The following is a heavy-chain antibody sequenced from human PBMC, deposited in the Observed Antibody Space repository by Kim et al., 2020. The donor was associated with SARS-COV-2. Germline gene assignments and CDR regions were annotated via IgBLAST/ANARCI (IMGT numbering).Heavy chain of an antibody. J-gene: IGHJ6*02. CDR3: TRDWDIVVVPAAVNYYYYGMDV. CDR1: GFTFGDYA. V-gene: IGHV3-49*03. CDR2: IRSKAYGGTT. Sequence: GGSLRLSCTASGFTFGDYAMSWFRQAPGKGLEWVGFIRSKAYGGTTEYAASVKGRFTISRDDSKSIAYLQMNSLKTEDTAVYYCTRDWDIVVVPAAVNYYYYGMDVWGQGTTVTVSS. D-gene: IGHD2-2*01.